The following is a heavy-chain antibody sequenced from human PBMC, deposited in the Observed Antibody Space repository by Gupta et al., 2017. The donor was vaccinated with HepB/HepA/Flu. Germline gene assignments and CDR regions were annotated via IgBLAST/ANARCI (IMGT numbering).Heavy chain of an antibody. Sequence: QLKLQASGPGLVKSSETLSLTCSVSGGSISSANSYWGWSRPPPGKGLEWIGTIYYFGNTYYNSSLKSRVTISVDTSKNLFSLKLTSVTAADTASYYCVRQQQTPLGGGYSYYGMDVWGPGTTVTVSS. CDR3: VRQQQTPLGGGYSYYGMDV. J-gene: IGHJ6*02. D-gene: IGHD3-22*01. CDR2: IYYFGNT. CDR1: GGSISSANSY. V-gene: IGHV4-39*01.